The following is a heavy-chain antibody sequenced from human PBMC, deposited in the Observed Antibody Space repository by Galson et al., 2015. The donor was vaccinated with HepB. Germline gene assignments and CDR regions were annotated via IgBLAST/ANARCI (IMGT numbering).Heavy chain of an antibody. J-gene: IGHJ4*02. D-gene: IGHD4-23*01. Sequence: SLRLSCAASGFTFNKFAMTWVRQAPQAPGEGLEWVSSISSDAVNRYYTDSLKGRFTISRDNSKSTLYLQMHSPRAEDTAVYYCAKTTYGGSGKPYYFDSWGQGTLVTVSS. CDR1: GFTFNKFA. CDR3: AKTTYGGSGKPYYFDS. V-gene: IGHV3-23*01. CDR2: ISSDAVNR.